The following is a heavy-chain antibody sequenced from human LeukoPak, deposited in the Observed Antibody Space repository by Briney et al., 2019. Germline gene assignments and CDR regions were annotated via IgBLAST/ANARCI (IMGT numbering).Heavy chain of an antibody. CDR1: GFSFSSYG. CDR2: ISYDGSNK. Sequence: GGSLRLSCAASGFSFSSYGMHCVRQAPGKGLEWVALISYDGSNKYYADSVKGRFTISRDNSKNTLYLQMNSLRAEDAAVYFCAKVVYYERGGFDYWGQGTLVTVSS. CDR3: AKVVYYERGGFDY. J-gene: IGHJ4*02. V-gene: IGHV3-30*18. D-gene: IGHD2-8*01.